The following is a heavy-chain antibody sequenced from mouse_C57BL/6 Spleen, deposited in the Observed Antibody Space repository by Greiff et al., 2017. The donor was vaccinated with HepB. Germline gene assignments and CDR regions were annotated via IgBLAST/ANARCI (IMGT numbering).Heavy chain of an antibody. CDR2: INPNNGGT. CDR1: GYTFTDYY. CDR3: ARGARIYYYGSSEGNWYFDV. J-gene: IGHJ1*03. D-gene: IGHD1-1*01. Sequence: EVQLQQSGPELVKPGASVKISCKASGYTFTDYYMNWVKQSHGKSLEWIGDINPNNGGTSYNQKFKSKATVTVDKSSSTAYMELRILTSEDSAVYYCARGARIYYYGSSEGNWYFDVWGTGTTVTVSS. V-gene: IGHV1-26*01.